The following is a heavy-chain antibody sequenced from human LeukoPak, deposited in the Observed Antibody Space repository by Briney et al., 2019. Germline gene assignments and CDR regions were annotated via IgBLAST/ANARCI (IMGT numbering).Heavy chain of an antibody. D-gene: IGHD6-13*01. CDR2: IYSGGST. V-gene: IGHV3-53*01. J-gene: IGHJ5*02. CDR3: ARLMTAVGTDS. Sequence: GGSLRLSCAASGFTVSSNYMSWVRQAPGKGLEWVSVIYSGGSTYYADSVKGRFTISRDNSKNTLYLQMNSLRAEDTALYYCARLMTAVGTDSWGQGTLVTVSS. CDR1: GFTVSSNY.